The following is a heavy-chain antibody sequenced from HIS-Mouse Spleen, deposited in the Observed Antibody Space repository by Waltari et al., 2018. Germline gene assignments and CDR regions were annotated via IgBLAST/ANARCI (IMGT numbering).Heavy chain of an antibody. CDR1: GLTFGSYG. J-gene: IGHJ4*02. D-gene: IGHD3-10*01. V-gene: IGHV3-30*03. Sequence: QVQLVESGGGVVQPGWSLRRSCAACGLTFGSYGMHWVRQAPGKGLEWVAVISYDGSNKYYADSVKGRFTISRDNSKNTLYLQMNSLRAEDTAVYYCEGVYGSGSYYFDYWGQGTLVTVSS. CDR3: EGVYGSGSYYFDY. CDR2: ISYDGSNK.